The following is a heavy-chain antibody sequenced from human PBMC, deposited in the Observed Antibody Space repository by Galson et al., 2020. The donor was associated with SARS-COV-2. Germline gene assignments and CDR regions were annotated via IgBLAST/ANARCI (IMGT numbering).Heavy chain of an antibody. CDR3: ARGKGTDTPNYFDY. Sequence: GESLKISCAASGFTFSSYSMNWVRQAPGKGLEWVSSISSSSSYIYYADSVKGRFTISRDNAKNSLYLQMNSLRAEDTAVYYCARGKGTDTPNYFDYWGQGTLVTVSS. D-gene: IGHD1-1*01. V-gene: IGHV3-21*01. J-gene: IGHJ4*02. CDR1: GFTFSSYS. CDR2: ISSSSSYI.